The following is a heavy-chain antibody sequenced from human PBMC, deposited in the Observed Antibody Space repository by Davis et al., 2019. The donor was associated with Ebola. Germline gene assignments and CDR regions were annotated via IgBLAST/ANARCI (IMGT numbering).Heavy chain of an antibody. V-gene: IGHV1-18*01. J-gene: IGHJ4*02. CDR2: VTVYNGDT. CDR3: ARGEKAAIEY. CDR1: GYLFKSYS. D-gene: IGHD2-15*01. Sequence: ASVKVSCKASGYLFKSYSLTWVRLRPGQGLEWIGWVTVYNGDTKYGQNFQGRVSLTADASTTTAYMELNSLTSDDTAVYYCARGEKAAIEYWGQGTQLTVSS.